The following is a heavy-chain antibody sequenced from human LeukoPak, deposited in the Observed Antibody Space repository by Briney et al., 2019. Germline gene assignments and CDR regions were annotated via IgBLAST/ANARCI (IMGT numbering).Heavy chain of an antibody. Sequence: GRSLRLSCAASGFTFSSYGMHWVRQAPGKGLEWVAVIWYDGSNKYYADSVKGRFTISRDNSKNTLYLQMNSLRAEDTAVYYCAKDRVSSSWYSFDYWGQGTLVTVSS. CDR1: GFTFSSYG. J-gene: IGHJ4*02. D-gene: IGHD6-13*01. CDR2: IWYDGSNK. V-gene: IGHV3-33*06. CDR3: AKDRVSSSWYSFDY.